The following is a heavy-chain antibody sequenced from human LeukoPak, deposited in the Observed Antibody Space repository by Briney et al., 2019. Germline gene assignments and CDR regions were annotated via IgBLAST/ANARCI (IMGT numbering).Heavy chain of an antibody. CDR1: GFAFSDYG. CDR3: AKEGAYFGSGSYIGHYMDV. D-gene: IGHD3-10*01. V-gene: IGHV3-30*02. J-gene: IGHJ6*03. CDR2: IRYDGSSE. Sequence: GGSLRLSCAASGFAFSDYGMHWVRQAPGKGLEWVAFIRYDGSSEFYADSVKGRFTISRDNSKNTLSLQMNSLRAEDAAVYYCAKEGAYFGSGSYIGHYMDVWGKGTTVTVSS.